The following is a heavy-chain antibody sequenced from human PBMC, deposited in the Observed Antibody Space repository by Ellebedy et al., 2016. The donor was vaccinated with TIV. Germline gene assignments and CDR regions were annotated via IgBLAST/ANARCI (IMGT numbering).Heavy chain of an antibody. D-gene: IGHD3-9*01. CDR3: ARDSVLRYFDWLFSTYGMDV. CDR2: ISAYNGNT. J-gene: IGHJ6*02. Sequence: ASVKVSXXASGYTFTSYGISWVRQAPGQGLEWMGWISAYNGNTNYAQKLQGRVTMTTDTSTSTAYMELRSLRSDDTAVYYCARDSVLRYFDWLFSTYGMDVWGQGTTVTVSS. V-gene: IGHV1-18*01. CDR1: GYTFTSYG.